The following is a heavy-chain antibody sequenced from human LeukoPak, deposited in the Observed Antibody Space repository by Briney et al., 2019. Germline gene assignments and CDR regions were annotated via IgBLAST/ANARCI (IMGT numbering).Heavy chain of an antibody. CDR1: GGPISSYY. CDR2: NCYSGST. D-gene: IGHD1-26*01. J-gene: IGHJ4*02. V-gene: IGHV4-59*01. Sequence: TPSETLSLTWTVSGGPISSYYWSCYRDTPGKEKWWCGFNCYSGSTDYSRPFKGRVTIAGDTSKNQFALELSSVTAADTAVYYCARDVGRGSYHLPDYWGQGTLVTVSS. CDR3: ARDVGRGSYHLPDY.